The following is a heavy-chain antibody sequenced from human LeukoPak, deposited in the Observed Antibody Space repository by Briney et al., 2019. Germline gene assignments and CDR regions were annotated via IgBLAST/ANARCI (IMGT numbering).Heavy chain of an antibody. V-gene: IGHV4-59*01. CDR3: AREGSGDRYFDF. J-gene: IGHJ4*02. Sequence: SETLSLTCSVSGGSIRNYYWSWIRQPPGKGLEWIGFIFYSGSTNHNPSLKNRVTISVDTSKNQFSLKLTSVTAADTAMYYCAREGSGDRYFDFWGQGTLVAVFS. CDR2: IFYSGST. CDR1: GGSIRNYY. D-gene: IGHD7-27*01.